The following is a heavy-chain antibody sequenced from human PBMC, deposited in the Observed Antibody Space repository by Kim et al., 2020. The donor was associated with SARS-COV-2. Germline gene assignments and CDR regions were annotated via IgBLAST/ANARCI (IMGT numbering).Heavy chain of an antibody. J-gene: IGHJ3*01. CDR3: ARARRVLRFLAWFQPTAF. CDR2: INHSGST. V-gene: IGHV4-34*01. CDR1: GGSFSGYS. Sequence: SETLSLTCAVYGGSFSGYSWSWIRQPPGKGLEWIGEINHSGSTNYNPSLKSRVTISVDTSKNQFSLKLSSVTAADTAVYFCARARRVLRFLAWFQPTAF. D-gene: IGHD3-3*01.